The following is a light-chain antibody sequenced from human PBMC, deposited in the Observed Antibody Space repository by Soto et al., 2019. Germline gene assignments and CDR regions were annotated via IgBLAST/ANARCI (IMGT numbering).Light chain of an antibody. CDR3: QQYNNWPLT. CDR1: QDISNY. J-gene: IGKJ4*01. CDR2: DAS. Sequence: DIQMVQSPSSLFASVGDRVTITCQASQDISNYLNWYQQKPGKAPKLLIYDASNLETGVPSRFSGSGSGTDFTLTISSLQSEDFAVYYCQQYNNWPLTFGGGTKVDI. V-gene: IGKV1-33*01.